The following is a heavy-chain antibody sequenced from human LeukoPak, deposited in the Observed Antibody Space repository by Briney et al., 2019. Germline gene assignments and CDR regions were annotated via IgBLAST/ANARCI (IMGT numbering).Heavy chain of an antibody. CDR3: ARVNYGSATKEDY. Sequence: SETLSLTCTVSGGSISSGGYYWSWIRQHPGKGLEWIGYICYSGSAYYNPSLKSRVTISVDTSENQFSLKLSSVTAADTAVYYCARVNYGSATKEDYWGQGTLVTVSS. D-gene: IGHD3-10*01. CDR1: GGSISSGGYY. J-gene: IGHJ4*02. CDR2: ICYSGSA. V-gene: IGHV4-31*03.